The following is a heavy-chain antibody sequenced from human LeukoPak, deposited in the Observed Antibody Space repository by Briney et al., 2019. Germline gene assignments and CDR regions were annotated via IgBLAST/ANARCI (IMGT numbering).Heavy chain of an antibody. Sequence: ASVTVSCKASLYTFTSYDINGVRQAPGQEREWMGWMIPKSGNTGYAQKFQGRVTMTRNTSISTAYMELSSLRSEDTAVYYCARGNGLSGWYRDYWGQGTLVTVSS. V-gene: IGHV1-8*01. D-gene: IGHD6-19*01. J-gene: IGHJ4*02. CDR3: ARGNGLSGWYRDY. CDR1: LYTFTSYD. CDR2: MIPKSGNT.